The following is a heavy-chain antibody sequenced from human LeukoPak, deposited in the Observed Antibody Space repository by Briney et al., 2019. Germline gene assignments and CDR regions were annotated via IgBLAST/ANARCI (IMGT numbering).Heavy chain of an antibody. CDR3: AVTYYDFWSGYSH. CDR2: ISSSSSYI. Sequence: GSLRLFCAASGIIFRSYSMNWVRQGPGKGLGLVLSISSSSSYIYYADSVKGRFTISRDNAKNSLYLQMNSLRAEDTAVYYCAVTYYDFWSGYSHWGQGTLVTVSS. CDR1: GIIFRSYS. D-gene: IGHD3-3*01. V-gene: IGHV3-21*01. J-gene: IGHJ4*02.